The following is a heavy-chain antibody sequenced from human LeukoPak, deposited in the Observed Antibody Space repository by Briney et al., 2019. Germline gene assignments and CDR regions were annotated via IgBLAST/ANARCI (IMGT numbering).Heavy chain of an antibody. CDR3: ARVVRSPWFDP. CDR2: INHSGST. J-gene: IGHJ5*02. CDR1: GGFFSGYY. Sequence: PSETLSLTCAVYGGFFSGYYWSWIRQPPGKGLEWIGEINHSGSTDYNPSLKSRVTISVDTSKNQFSLKLSSVTAADTAVYYCARVVRSPWFDPWGQGTLVTVSS. D-gene: IGHD3-10*02. V-gene: IGHV4-34*01.